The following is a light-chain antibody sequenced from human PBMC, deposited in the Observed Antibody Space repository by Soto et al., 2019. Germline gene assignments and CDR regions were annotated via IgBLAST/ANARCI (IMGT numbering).Light chain of an antibody. CDR1: QDISNY. J-gene: IGKJ4*01. CDR2: DAS. CDR3: QQYDNLPRT. Sequence: DIQMTQSPSSLSASVGDRVTITCLASQDISNYLNWFQQKPGKAPKLLIYDASNLETGVPSRFSGSGSGTDFTFTISSLQPEDIATYFCQQYDNLPRTFGGGTKVEI. V-gene: IGKV1-33*01.